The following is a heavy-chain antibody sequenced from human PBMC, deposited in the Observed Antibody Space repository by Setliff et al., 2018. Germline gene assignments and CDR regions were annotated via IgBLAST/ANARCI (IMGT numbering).Heavy chain of an antibody. CDR2: IYTSWST. Sequence: SETLSLTCTVSGGSISNTYYYWSWIRQPAGQGLEWIGQIYTSWSTNYNPSLKSRVTISVDTSKNQFSLKLTSVTVADTAVYHCARMSGFQYMDVWDKGTTVTVSS. D-gene: IGHD3-3*01. CDR1: GGSISNTYYY. CDR3: ARMSGFQYMDV. V-gene: IGHV4-61*09. J-gene: IGHJ6*03.